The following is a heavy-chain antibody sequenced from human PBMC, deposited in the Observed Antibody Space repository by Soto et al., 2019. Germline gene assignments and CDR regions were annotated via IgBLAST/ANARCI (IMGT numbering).Heavy chain of an antibody. J-gene: IGHJ4*02. Sequence: GGSLRLSCAASGFALSNYAMSWVRQAPGKGLEWVASLSSSGGTTYYSDSVKGLFTISREDSTNTLYLQMNSLRAEDTAIYYCATDPYCSSISCSAQRGAYWGQGTLVTXXS. V-gene: IGHV3-23*01. CDR1: GFALSNYA. CDR3: ATDPYCSSISCSAQRGAY. D-gene: IGHD2-2*01. CDR2: LSSSGGTT.